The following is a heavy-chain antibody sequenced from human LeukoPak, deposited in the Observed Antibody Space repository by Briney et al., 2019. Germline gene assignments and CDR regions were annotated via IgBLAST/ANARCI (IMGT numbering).Heavy chain of an antibody. Sequence: HPGGSLRLSCVASGFTFSRYGMHWLRQAPGKGLEWVAVIWHDGSYEYYADSVKGRFTISRDSSKNTLYLQMNGLRAEDTAVYYCAKDGVGATSLDCWGRGTLVAVSP. J-gene: IGHJ4*02. CDR3: AKDGVGATSLDC. CDR1: GFTFSRYG. V-gene: IGHV3-33*06. D-gene: IGHD1-26*01. CDR2: IWHDGSYE.